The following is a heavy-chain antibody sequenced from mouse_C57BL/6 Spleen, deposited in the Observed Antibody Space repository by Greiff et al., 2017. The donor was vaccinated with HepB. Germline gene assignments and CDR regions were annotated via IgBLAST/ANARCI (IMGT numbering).Heavy chain of an antibody. V-gene: IGHV1-15*01. CDR1: GYTFTDYE. J-gene: IGHJ4*01. D-gene: IGHD1-1*01. Sequence: QVHVKQSGAELVRPGASVTLSCKASGYTFTDYEMHWVKQTPVHGLEWIGAIDPETGGTAYNQKFKGKAILTADKSSSTAYMELRSLTSEDSAVYYCTRRGAITTVVPYYAMDYWGQGTSVTVSS. CDR3: TRRGAITTVVPYYAMDY. CDR2: IDPETGGT.